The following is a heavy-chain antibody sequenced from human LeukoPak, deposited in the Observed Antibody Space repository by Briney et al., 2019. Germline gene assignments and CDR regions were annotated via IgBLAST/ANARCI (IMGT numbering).Heavy chain of an antibody. V-gene: IGHV4-30-4*01. J-gene: IGHJ4*02. D-gene: IGHD2-2*01. CDR2: IYYSGST. CDR3: AREGVVPAAAYDY. CDR1: GGSISSGDYY. Sequence: SETLSLTCTVSGGSISSGDYYWSWIRQPPGKGLEWIGYIYYSGSTYYNPSLKSRVTISVDTSKNQFSLKLSSVTAADTAVYYCAREGVVPAAAYDYWGQGTLVTVSS.